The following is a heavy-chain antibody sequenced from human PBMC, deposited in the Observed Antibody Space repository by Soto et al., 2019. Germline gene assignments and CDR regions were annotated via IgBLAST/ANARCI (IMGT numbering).Heavy chain of an antibody. D-gene: IGHD6-6*01. CDR1: GFTFHNFA. CDR2: ISAGGDKT. Sequence: GRSLRLSCAVSGFTFHNFAMSWVRKAPGKGLEWVSIISAGGDKTYYADSLKGRFIISRDNSKNTLYLQVNSLRAEDTAIYYCAKPENSNSWGNGLDYWGQVTLVNVSS. CDR3: AKPENSNSWGNGLDY. J-gene: IGHJ4*02. V-gene: IGHV3-23*01.